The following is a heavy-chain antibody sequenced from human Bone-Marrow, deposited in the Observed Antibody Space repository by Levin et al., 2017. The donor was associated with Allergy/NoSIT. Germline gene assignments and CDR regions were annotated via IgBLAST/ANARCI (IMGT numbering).Heavy chain of an antibody. CDR1: GFTFSGSA. CDR3: TRPYRDRGYCSSTSCYGGIWFDP. J-gene: IGHJ5*02. CDR2: IRSKANSYAT. Sequence: LSLTCAASGFTFSGSAMHWVRQASGKGLEWVGRIRSKANSYATAYAASVKGRFTISRDDSKNTAYLQMNSLKTEDTAVYYCTRPYRDRGYCSSTSCYGGIWFDPWGQGTLVTVSS. D-gene: IGHD2-2*01. V-gene: IGHV3-73*01.